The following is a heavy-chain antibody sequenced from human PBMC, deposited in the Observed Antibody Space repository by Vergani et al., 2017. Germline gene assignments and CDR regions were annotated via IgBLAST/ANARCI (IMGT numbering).Heavy chain of an antibody. CDR2: IYYSGST. D-gene: IGHD2-15*01. V-gene: IGHV4-61*01. CDR3: ARGWVLLRGDPDAFDI. Sequence: QVQLQESGPGLVKPSETLSLTCTVSGGSVSSGSYYWSWIRQPPGKGLEWIGYIYYSGSTNYNPSLKSRVTIAVDTSKNQFSLKLSSVTAADTAVYYCARGWVLLRGDPDAFDIWGQGTMVTVSS. CDR1: GGSVSSGSYY. J-gene: IGHJ3*02.